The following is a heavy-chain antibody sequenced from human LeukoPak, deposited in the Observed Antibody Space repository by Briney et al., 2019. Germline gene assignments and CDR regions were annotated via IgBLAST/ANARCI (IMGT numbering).Heavy chain of an antibody. V-gene: IGHV3-7*01. J-gene: IGHJ3*02. Sequence: GGALRLSCAGSGFTFSSYWMNWVRRAPGKGREWVASIRQDGGEKSYVDSVKGRFTISRDNTKNSLYLQMSSLRAEDTAVYYCARDIEGGARYDAFDIWGQGTMVTVSS. CDR1: GFTFSSYW. CDR2: IRQDGGEK. D-gene: IGHD1-1*01. CDR3: ARDIEGGARYDAFDI.